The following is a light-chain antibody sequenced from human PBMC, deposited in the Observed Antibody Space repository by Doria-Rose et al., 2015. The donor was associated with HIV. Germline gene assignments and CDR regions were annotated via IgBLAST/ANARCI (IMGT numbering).Light chain of an antibody. CDR2: WAS. V-gene: IGKV4-1*01. J-gene: IGKJ3*01. Sequence: TQSPESLGMSLGERATFNCKSNQSLLYTSKNYLAWYQQKPGQPPKLLIYWASTRQSVVPARFSGSGSGTDFTLTISSLEAEDVAVYHCQQYYDTPSFGPGTTVDIK. CDR3: QQYYDTPS. CDR1: QSLLYTSKNY.